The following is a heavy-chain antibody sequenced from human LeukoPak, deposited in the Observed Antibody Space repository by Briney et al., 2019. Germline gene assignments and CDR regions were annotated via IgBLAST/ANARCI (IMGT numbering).Heavy chain of an antibody. V-gene: IGHV1-69*05. CDR3: VRAPRSWGFDY. CDR2: IIPIFGTA. Sequence: SVKVSCKASGGTFSSYAISWVRQAPGQGLEWMGGIIPIFGTANYAQKFQGRVTMTRSASINTAYMELTNLRSEDTAVYYCVRAPRSWGFDYWGQGTLVTVSS. CDR1: GGTFSSYA. J-gene: IGHJ4*02. D-gene: IGHD7-27*01.